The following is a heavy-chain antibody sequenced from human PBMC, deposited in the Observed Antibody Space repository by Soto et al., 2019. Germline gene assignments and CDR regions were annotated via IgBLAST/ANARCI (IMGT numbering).Heavy chain of an antibody. J-gene: IGHJ6*02. D-gene: IGHD4-4*01. V-gene: IGHV3-30*18. CDR1: GFTFSSYG. CDR2: ISYDGSNK. CDR3: AKAKYDYSNYYYGMDV. Sequence: GGSLRLSCAASGFTFSSYGMHWVRQAPGKGLEWVAVISYDGSNKYFADSVKGRFTISRDNSKNTLYLQMNSLRAEDTAVYYCAKAKYDYSNYYYGMDVWGQGTTVTVSS.